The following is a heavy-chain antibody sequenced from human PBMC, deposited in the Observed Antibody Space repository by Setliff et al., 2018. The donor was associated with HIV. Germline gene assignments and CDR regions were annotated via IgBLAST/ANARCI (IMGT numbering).Heavy chain of an antibody. D-gene: IGHD3-10*01. Sequence: SETLSLTCTVYGGFIKNSNYYWGWIRQPAGKGLQWIGRIHTSGNTNYNPSLKSRVTISVDTSKSQFSLKLSSLTAADTAVYYCARNHYYGSGKNRWFDPWGQGMLVTVSS. CDR1: GGFIKNSNYY. CDR2: IHTSGNT. J-gene: IGHJ5*02. V-gene: IGHV4-61*02. CDR3: ARNHYYGSGKNRWFDP.